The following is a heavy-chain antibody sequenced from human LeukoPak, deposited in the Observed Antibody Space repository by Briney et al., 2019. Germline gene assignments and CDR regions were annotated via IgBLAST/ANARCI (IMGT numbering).Heavy chain of an antibody. J-gene: IGHJ4*02. CDR2: IFHSGST. Sequence: PSETLSLTCTVSGDSISSSSYYWGWIRQPPGKGLEWIGSIFHSGSTYYNPSLKSRVTISVDTSKNQFSLKLSSVTAADTAVYYCARGVGAFDYWGQGALVTVSS. V-gene: IGHV4-39*07. CDR3: ARGVGAFDY. CDR1: GDSISSSSYY. D-gene: IGHD1-26*01.